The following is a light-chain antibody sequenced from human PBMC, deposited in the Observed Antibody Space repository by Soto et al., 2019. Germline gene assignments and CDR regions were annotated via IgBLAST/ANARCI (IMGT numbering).Light chain of an antibody. CDR3: SSYTSSSTLWV. V-gene: IGLV2-14*01. J-gene: IGLJ3*02. CDR1: RSDVGGYNY. CDR2: EVS. Sequence: QSALTQPASVSGSPGQSITISCTGTRSDVGGYNYVSWYQQHPGKAPKLMIYEVSNRPSGVSNRFSGSKSGNTASLTISGLQAEDEADYYCSSYTSSSTLWVFGGGTQLTGL.